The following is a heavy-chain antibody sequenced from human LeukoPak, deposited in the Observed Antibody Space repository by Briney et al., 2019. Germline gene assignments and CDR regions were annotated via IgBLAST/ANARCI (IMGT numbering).Heavy chain of an antibody. J-gene: IGHJ4*02. CDR2: IYSGGNT. CDR3: ARESDSLMVRGGDC. CDR1: GFTVSNNF. V-gene: IGHV3-66*01. D-gene: IGHD3-10*01. Sequence: PGGSLRLSCAASGFTVSNNFMTWARQAPGKGPECVSVIYSGGNTYYADSVKGRFTISRDNSKNTLYLQMNSLRAEDTAVYYCARESDSLMVRGGDCWGQGALVTVSS.